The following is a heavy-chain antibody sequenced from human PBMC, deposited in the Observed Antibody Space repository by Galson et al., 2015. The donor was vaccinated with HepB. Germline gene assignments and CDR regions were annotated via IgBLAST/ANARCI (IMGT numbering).Heavy chain of an antibody. CDR1: GFTFSSYS. V-gene: IGHV3-21*01. J-gene: IGHJ4*02. CDR3: ARDVEMATITGYFDY. D-gene: IGHD5-24*01. Sequence: SLRLSCAASGFTFSSYSMNWVRQAPGKGLEWVSSISSSSSYIYYADSVKGRFTISRDNAKNSLYLQMNSLRAEDTAVYYCARDVEMATITGYFDYWGQGTLVTVSS. CDR2: ISSSSSYI.